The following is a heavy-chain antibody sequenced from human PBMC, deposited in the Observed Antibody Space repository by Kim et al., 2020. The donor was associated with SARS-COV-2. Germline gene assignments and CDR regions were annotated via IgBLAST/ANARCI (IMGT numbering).Heavy chain of an antibody. CDR3: ARDQGGLDV. Sequence: SGATNYAQKFQDRINLTRDTSISTGYMELNRLTSDEPAVYYCARDQGGLDVWGQGTTVTVSS. J-gene: IGHJ6*02. CDR2: SGAT. V-gene: IGHV1-2*02.